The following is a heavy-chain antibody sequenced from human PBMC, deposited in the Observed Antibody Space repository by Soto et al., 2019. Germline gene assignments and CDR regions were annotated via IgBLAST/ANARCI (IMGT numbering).Heavy chain of an antibody. D-gene: IGHD5-12*01. Sequence: QVQLQESGPGLVKPSQTLSLTCTVSGGSISSGDYYWSWIRQPPGKGLEWIGYIYYSGSTYYNQSLKSRVTISVDTSKNQFSLKLSSVTAADTAVYYCARDLGSPGYSGYDYYYYYGMDVWGQGTTVTGSS. J-gene: IGHJ6*02. CDR2: IYYSGST. CDR1: GGSISSGDYY. CDR3: ARDLGSPGYSGYDYYYYYGMDV. V-gene: IGHV4-30-4*01.